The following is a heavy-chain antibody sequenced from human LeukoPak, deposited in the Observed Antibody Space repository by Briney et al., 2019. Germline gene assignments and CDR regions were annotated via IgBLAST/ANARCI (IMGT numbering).Heavy chain of an antibody. Sequence: GGSLRLSCAASGLTFSSYNMNWVRQAPGKGLEWVSSISRSSTYISYADSVKGRFTISRDNAKNSLYLQMNSLRAEDAAVYYCARHLYYSASAFWYIDLWGRGTLVIVSP. CDR1: GLTFSSYN. V-gene: IGHV3-21*01. D-gene: IGHD3-10*01. CDR3: ARHLYYSASAFWYIDL. CDR2: ISRSSTYI. J-gene: IGHJ2*01.